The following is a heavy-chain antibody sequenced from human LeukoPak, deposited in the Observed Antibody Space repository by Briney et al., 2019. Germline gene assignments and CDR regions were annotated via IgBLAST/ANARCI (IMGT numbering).Heavy chain of an antibody. D-gene: IGHD4-17*01. V-gene: IGHV1-18*01. CDR2: ISAYNGNT. J-gene: IGHJ6*02. CDR3: ALPFFTVTTVLYYYGMDV. Sequence: ASVKVSCKASGYTFTSYGISWVRQAPGQGLEWMGWISAYNGNTNYAQKLQGRVTMTTDTSTSTAYMELRSLRSDDTAVYYCALPFFTVTTVLYYYGMDVWAKGPRSPSP. CDR1: GYTFTSYG.